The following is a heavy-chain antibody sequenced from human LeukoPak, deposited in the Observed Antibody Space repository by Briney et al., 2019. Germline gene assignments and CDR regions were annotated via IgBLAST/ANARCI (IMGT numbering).Heavy chain of an antibody. CDR1: GYSISSGYY. J-gene: IGHJ6*03. Sequence: SSETLSLTCAVSGYSISSGYYWGWIRQPPGKGLEWIGSIYHSGSTYCNPSLKSRVTISVDTSKNQFSLKLSSVTAADTAVYYCARRPYCSSTSCYYYYMDVWGKGTTVTVSS. V-gene: IGHV4-38-2*01. D-gene: IGHD2-2*01. CDR3: ARRPYCSSTSCYYYYMDV. CDR2: IYHSGST.